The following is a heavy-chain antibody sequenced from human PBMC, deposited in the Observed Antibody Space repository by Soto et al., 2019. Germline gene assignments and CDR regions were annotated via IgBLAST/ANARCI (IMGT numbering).Heavy chain of an antibody. Sequence: QVGLVQSGAEVKKTESSVKVSCEASGTTFSNFAIGWVRQAPGQGLEWMGGIILPFGTPNYAQKFQGRVTISADESMTTVYMELRGLRSGDTAVYYCVRGPDYEGYFDYWGQGTLVTVSS. V-gene: IGHV1-69*12. CDR2: IILPFGTP. CDR1: GTTFSNFA. J-gene: IGHJ4*02. CDR3: VRGPDYEGYFDY. D-gene: IGHD3-22*01.